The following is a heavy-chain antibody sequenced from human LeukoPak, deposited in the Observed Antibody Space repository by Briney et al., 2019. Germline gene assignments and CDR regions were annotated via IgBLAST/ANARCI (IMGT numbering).Heavy chain of an antibody. Sequence: GGSLRLSCAASGFTFSSYAMHWVRQAPGKGLEWVAVISYDGSKKYYADSVKGRFTISRDNSKNTLYLQMNSLRAEDTAVYYCARDGSDSSGYYWDYYFDYWGQGTLVTVSS. D-gene: IGHD3-22*01. V-gene: IGHV3-30-3*01. CDR1: GFTFSSYA. CDR2: ISYDGSKK. CDR3: ARDGSDSSGYYWDYYFDY. J-gene: IGHJ4*02.